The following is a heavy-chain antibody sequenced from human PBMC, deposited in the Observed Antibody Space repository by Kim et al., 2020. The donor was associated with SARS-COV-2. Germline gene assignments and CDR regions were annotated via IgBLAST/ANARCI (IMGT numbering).Heavy chain of an antibody. Sequence: ASVKVSCKASGYTFTGYYMHWVRQAPGQGLEWMGWINPNSGGTNYAQKFQGRVTMTRDTSISTAYMELSRLRSDDTAVYYCARDEPEELLWFGESGFGWVFTIWGEGALVSISP. D-gene: IGHD3-10*01. CDR1: GYTFTGYY. CDR2: INPNSGGT. J-gene: IGHJ1*01. CDR3: ARDEPEELLWFGESGFGWVFTI. V-gene: IGHV1-2*02.